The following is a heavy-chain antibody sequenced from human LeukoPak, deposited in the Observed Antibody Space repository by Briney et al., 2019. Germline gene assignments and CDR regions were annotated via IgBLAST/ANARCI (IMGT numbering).Heavy chain of an antibody. CDR3: ARDRFPHDDAHYGMDV. CDR2: MWVWNDGSNE. V-gene: IGHV3-33*01. Sequence: GGALRLSCTASGFTFSNYGMHWVRQAPGKGLEWVAVMWVWNDGSNEYYADSVKGRFTIARDNSKNTLYLQMVSLRAEDTADYYCARDRFPHDDAHYGMDVWGQGTTVTVSS. D-gene: IGHD3-16*01. CDR1: GFTFSNYG. J-gene: IGHJ6*02.